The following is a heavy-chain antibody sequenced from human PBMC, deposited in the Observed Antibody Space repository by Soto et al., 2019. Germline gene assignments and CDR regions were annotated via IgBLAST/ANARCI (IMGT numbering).Heavy chain of an antibody. J-gene: IGHJ4*02. CDR3: ATHPGGGGY. D-gene: IGHD3-10*01. CDR2: IYSGGYT. CDR1: GFTVSNNY. Sequence: EVQLVESGGGLIQPGGSLRLSCAVSGFTVSNNYMSWVRQAPGKGLEGVSVIYSGGYTAYGDSVKGRFTISRDNSKNTKSPQNNTRGPDDPPGYSWATHPGGGGYWGQGTLVTVSS. V-gene: IGHV3-53*01.